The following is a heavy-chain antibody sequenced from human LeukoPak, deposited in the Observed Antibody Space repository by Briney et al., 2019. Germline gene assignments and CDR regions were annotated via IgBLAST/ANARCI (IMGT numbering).Heavy chain of an antibody. CDR1: GGSFSGYY. CDR3: AREWLVMPYYFDY. Sequence: PSETLSLTCAVYGGSFSGYYWSWIRQPPGKGLEWIGEINHSGSTNYNPSLKSRVTISVDTSKNQFSLKLSSVTAADTAVYYCAREWLVMPYYFDYWGQGTLVTVSS. CDR2: INHSGST. J-gene: IGHJ4*02. V-gene: IGHV4-34*01. D-gene: IGHD6-19*01.